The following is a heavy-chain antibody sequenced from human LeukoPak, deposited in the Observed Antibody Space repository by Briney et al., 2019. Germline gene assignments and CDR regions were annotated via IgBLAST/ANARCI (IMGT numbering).Heavy chain of an antibody. Sequence: SETLSLTCTVSGGSISSSSSYWGWIRQPPGKGLEWIGSIYYSGSTYYNPSLKSRVTISVDTSKNQFSLKLSSVTAADTAVYYCARVPIAVAAKYYYYYYMDVWGKGTTVTVSS. CDR1: GGSISSSSSY. CDR2: IYYSGST. V-gene: IGHV4-39*07. J-gene: IGHJ6*03. D-gene: IGHD6-19*01. CDR3: ARVPIAVAAKYYYYYYMDV.